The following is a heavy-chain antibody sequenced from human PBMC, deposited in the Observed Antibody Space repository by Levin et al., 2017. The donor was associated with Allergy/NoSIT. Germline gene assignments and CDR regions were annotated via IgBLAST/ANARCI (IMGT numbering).Heavy chain of an antibody. D-gene: IGHD6-19*01. Sequence: GGSLRLSCAASGFTFSSYAMHWVRQAPGKGLEWVAVISYDGSNKYYADSVKGRFTISRDNSKNTLYLQMNSLRAEDTAVYYCARVPTSIAVAGNYFDYWGQGTLVTVSS. J-gene: IGHJ4*02. CDR2: ISYDGSNK. CDR3: ARVPTSIAVAGNYFDY. V-gene: IGHV3-30-3*01. CDR1: GFTFSSYA.